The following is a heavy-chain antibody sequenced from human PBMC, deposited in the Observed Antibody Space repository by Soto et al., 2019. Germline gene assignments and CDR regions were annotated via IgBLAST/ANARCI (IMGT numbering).Heavy chain of an antibody. CDR3: ARERIRITIFGVVSPNWFDP. D-gene: IGHD3-3*01. Sequence: GSLRLSCAASGFTFSSYGMHWVRQAPGKGLEWVAVIWYDGSNKYYADSVKGRFTISRDNSKNTLYLQMNSLRAEDTAVYYCARERIRITIFGVVSPNWFDPWGQGTLVTVSS. CDR2: IWYDGSNK. CDR1: GFTFSSYG. J-gene: IGHJ5*02. V-gene: IGHV3-33*01.